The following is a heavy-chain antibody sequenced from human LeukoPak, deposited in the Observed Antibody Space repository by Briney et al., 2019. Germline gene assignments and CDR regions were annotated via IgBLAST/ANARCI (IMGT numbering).Heavy chain of an antibody. Sequence: PGGSLRLSCAASGFPFSASAMTWVRQAPGKGLEWVSHILSTGTTYYADSVRGRFTISRDNSKNTLYLLMTSLRADDTAVYYCATVKYDYGDPVGWFDPWGQETLVTVSS. CDR1: GFPFSASA. V-gene: IGHV3-23*01. D-gene: IGHD4-17*01. J-gene: IGHJ5*02. CDR3: ATVKYDYGDPVGWFDP. CDR2: ILSTGTT.